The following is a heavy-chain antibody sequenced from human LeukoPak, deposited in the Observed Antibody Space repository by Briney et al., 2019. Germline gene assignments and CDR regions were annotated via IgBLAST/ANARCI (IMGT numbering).Heavy chain of an antibody. V-gene: IGHV4-34*01. CDR2: INHSGST. CDR3: ARYQYYYDSSGYYSPFDI. Sequence: PSETLSLTCAVYGGSFSGYYWSWIRQPPGKGLEWIGEINHSGSTNYNPSLKSRVTISVDTSKNQFPLKLSSVTAADTAVYYCARYQYYYDSSGYYSPFDIWGQGTMVTVSS. D-gene: IGHD3-22*01. CDR1: GGSFSGYY. J-gene: IGHJ3*02.